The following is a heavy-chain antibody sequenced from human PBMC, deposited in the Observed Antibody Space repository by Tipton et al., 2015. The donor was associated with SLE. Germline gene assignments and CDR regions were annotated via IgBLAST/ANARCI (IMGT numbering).Heavy chain of an antibody. Sequence: SLRLPCAASGFTFSAHWMHWVRQAPGKGLEWVARLDGDGTRTNYAGFANGRFTISRDNAKNMVYLQMNSLRDEDTALYYCSKRADTFGGFGSWGQGTVVTVSS. CDR1: GFTFSAHW. D-gene: IGHD2/OR15-2a*01. J-gene: IGHJ4*02. CDR3: SKRADTFGGFGS. CDR2: LDGDGTRT. V-gene: IGHV3-74*01.